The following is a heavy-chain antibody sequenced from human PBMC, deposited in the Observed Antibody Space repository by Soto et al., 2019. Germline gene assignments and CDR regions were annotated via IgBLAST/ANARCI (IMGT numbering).Heavy chain of an antibody. J-gene: IGHJ6*02. CDR2: ISYDGSNK. CDR3: AKERGYSGGSCYWYSYGMDV. CDR1: GFTFSSYG. V-gene: IGHV3-30*18. Sequence: QVQLVESGGGVVQPGRSLRLSCAASGFTFSSYGMHWVRQAPGKGLEWVAVISYDGSNKYYADSVKGRFTISRDNSKNTLYLQMNSLRAEDTAVYYCAKERGYSGGSCYWYSYGMDVWGQGTTVTVSS. D-gene: IGHD2-15*01.